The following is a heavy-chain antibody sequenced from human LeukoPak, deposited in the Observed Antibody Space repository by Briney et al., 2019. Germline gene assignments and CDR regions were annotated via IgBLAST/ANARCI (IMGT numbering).Heavy chain of an antibody. CDR3: ARAGYSSGWYVNY. V-gene: IGHV4-30-4*08. J-gene: IGHJ4*02. D-gene: IGHD6-19*01. CDR2: IYYSGST. CDR1: GGSISSGDYY. Sequence: SETLSLTFTVSGGSISSGDYYWSWIRQPPGKGLEWIGYIYYSGSTYYNPSLKSRVTISVDTSKNQFSLKLSSVTAADTAVYYCARAGYSSGWYVNYWGQGTLVTVSS.